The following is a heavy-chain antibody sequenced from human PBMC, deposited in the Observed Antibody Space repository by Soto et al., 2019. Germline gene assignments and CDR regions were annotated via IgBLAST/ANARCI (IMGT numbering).Heavy chain of an antibody. V-gene: IGHV4-61*01. CDR1: DGSVSSGNYY. CDR3: ARHNYGSGSTYFDY. D-gene: IGHD3-10*01. Sequence: SETLSHTCTVSDGSVSSGNYYWSWIQQRPGKGLEWIGFIYYTGSTSYNPSLKSRVTISVDTSKNQFSLKLNSMTAADTAVYYCARHNYGSGSTYFDYWGQGTLVTVSS. CDR2: IYYTGST. J-gene: IGHJ4*02.